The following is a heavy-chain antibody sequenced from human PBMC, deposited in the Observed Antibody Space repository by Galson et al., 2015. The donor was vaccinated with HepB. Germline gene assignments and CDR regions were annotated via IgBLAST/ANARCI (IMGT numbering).Heavy chain of an antibody. J-gene: IGHJ4*02. CDR2: ISGSGSST. D-gene: IGHD1-26*01. V-gene: IGHV3-23*01. CDR3: AKGGASGNYFEY. CDR1: GFTFSSSA. Sequence: SLRLSCAASGFTFSSSAMRWVRQAPGNGLEWVSTISGSGSSTYYADSVKGRFTISRDNSKNTLYLQMNSVRAEDTAVYYCAKGGASGNYFEYWGQGTLVTVSS.